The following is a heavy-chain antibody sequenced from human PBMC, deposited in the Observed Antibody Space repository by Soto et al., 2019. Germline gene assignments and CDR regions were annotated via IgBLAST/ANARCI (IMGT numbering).Heavy chain of an antibody. CDR3: ATYSSSSNAFDI. CDR1: GFTFSSFA. V-gene: IGHV3-23*01. CDR2: ISGSGGST. Sequence: EVQLLESGGGLVQPGGSLRLSCAASGFTFSSFAMSWVRQAPGKGLEWVSAISGSGGSTYYADSVKGRFTISRDNSKNTLYLQMNSLRAEDTAVYYCATYSSSSNAFDIWGQGTMVTVSS. D-gene: IGHD6-6*01. J-gene: IGHJ3*02.